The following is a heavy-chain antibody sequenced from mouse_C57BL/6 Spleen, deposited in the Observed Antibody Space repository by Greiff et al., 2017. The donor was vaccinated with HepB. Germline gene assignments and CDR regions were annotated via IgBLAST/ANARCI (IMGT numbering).Heavy chain of an antibody. J-gene: IGHJ1*03. CDR3: ARNDGYYVYFDV. V-gene: IGHV8-12*01. Sequence: QVTLKECGPGILQSSQTLSLTCSFSGFSLSTSGMGVSWIRQPSGKGLEWLAHIYWDDDKRYNPSLKSRLTISKDTSRNQVFLKITSVDTADTATYYCARNDGYYVYFDVWGTGTTVTVSS. D-gene: IGHD2-3*01. CDR1: GFSLSTSGMG. CDR2: IYWDDDK.